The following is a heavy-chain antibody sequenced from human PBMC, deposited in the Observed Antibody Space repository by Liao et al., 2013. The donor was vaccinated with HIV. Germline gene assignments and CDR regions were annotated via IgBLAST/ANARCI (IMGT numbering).Heavy chain of an antibody. V-gene: IGHV4-4*07. CDR2: MHTSGAT. CDR1: GDSSRYHY. CDR3: ARGLRYLTTTVTPFES. Sequence: QAQLQESGPRLVRPSETLSLTCTVSGDSSRYHYWSWIRQPAGKGLEWIGRMHTSGATSFSPSLRSRLTMSLDMSKNHFSLNLNSVTAADTALYYCARGLRYLTTTVTPFESWGQGILVTVSS. D-gene: IGHD4-17*01. J-gene: IGHJ4*02.